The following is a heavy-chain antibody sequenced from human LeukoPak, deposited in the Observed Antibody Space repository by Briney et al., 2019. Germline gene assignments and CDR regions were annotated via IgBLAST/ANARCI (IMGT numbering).Heavy chain of an antibody. CDR1: GFTFSSYA. CDR3: AKDDYDVLAGCFPH. V-gene: IGHV3-23*01. J-gene: IGHJ1*01. Sequence: GGSLRLSCAASGFTFSSYAMSWVRQAPGKGLEWVSAISGSGGSTYYADSVKGRFTISRDNSKNTLYLQMNSLRGADKAVYYCAKDDYDVLAGCFPHWGQGNLVTVSS. CDR2: ISGSGGST. D-gene: IGHD3-9*01.